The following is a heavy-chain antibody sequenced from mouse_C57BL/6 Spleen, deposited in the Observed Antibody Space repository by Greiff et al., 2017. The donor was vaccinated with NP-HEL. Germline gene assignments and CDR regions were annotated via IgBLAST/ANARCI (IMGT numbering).Heavy chain of an antibody. CDR3: ARGETYYDYDEAWFAY. J-gene: IGHJ3*01. D-gene: IGHD2-4*01. CDR1: GYTFTSYW. V-gene: IGHV1-53*01. Sequence: QVQLQQPGTELVKPGASVKLSCKASGYTFTSYWMHWVKQRPGQGLEWIGNINPSNGGTNYNEKFKSKATLTVDKSSSTAYMQLSSLTSEDSAVYYCARGETYYDYDEAWFAYWGQGTLVTVSA. CDR2: INPSNGGT.